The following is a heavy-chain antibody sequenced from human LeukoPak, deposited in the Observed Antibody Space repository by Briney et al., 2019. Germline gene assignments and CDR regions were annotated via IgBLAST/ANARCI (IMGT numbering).Heavy chain of an antibody. CDR1: GGTFSSYA. Sequence: ASVKVSCKASGGTFSSYAISLVRQAPGQGLEWMGRIIPILGIANYAQKFQGRVTITADKSTSTAYMELSSLRSEDTAVYYCARGDLPSGWYSYWGQGTLVTVSS. CDR2: IIPILGIA. J-gene: IGHJ4*02. D-gene: IGHD6-19*01. V-gene: IGHV1-69*04. CDR3: ARGDLPSGWYSY.